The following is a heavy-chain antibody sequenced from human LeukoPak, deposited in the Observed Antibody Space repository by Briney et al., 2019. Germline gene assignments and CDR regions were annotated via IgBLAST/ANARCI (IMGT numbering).Heavy chain of an antibody. D-gene: IGHD3-22*01. V-gene: IGHV5-51*01. CDR1: GYSFTSYW. J-gene: IGHJ4*02. CDR2: IYPGDSDT. CDR3: ARLYYYDSSGYSIPPGDY. Sequence: GESLKISCKGSGYSFTSYWIGWVRQMPGKGLEWMGIIYPGDSDTRYSPSFQGQVTISADKSISTAYLQWSSLKASDTAMYYCARLYYYDSSGYSIPPGDYWGQGTLVTVSS.